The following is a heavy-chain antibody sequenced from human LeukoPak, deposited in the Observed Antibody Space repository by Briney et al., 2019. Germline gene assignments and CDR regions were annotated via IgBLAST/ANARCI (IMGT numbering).Heavy chain of an antibody. V-gene: IGHV4-39*01. CDR1: GGSISSSSYY. CDR2: IYYSGST. Sequence: PSETLSLTCTVSGGSISSSSYYWGWIRQPPGKGLEWIGSIYYSGSTYYNPSLKSRVTISVDTSKNQFSLKLSSVTAADTAVYYCARQEWLVPRSYWGQGTLVTVSS. CDR3: ARQEWLVPRSY. J-gene: IGHJ4*02. D-gene: IGHD6-19*01.